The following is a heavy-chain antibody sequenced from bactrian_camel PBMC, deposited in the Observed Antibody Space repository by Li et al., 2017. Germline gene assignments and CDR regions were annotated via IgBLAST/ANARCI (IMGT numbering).Heavy chain of an antibody. CDR1: GYLYATYK. Sequence: VQLVESGGGSVQTGGSLRLSCAASGYLYATYKMGWFRQRPGESSEGIASIDGDGDDSYADSVKGRFTISEGNDKSTLYLQMNDLRPEDTANYYCAPGLCKLGEVSSYVRGYFGYSGLLTQVTVS. J-gene: IGHJ6*01. CDR2: IDGDGDD. CDR3: APGLCKLGEVSSYVRGYFGY. V-gene: IGHV3S32*01. D-gene: IGHD5*01.